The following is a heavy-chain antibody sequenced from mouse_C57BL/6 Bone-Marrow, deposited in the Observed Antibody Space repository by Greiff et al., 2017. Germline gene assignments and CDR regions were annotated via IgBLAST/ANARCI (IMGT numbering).Heavy chain of an antibody. CDR3: VRGLRRFAY. CDR2: IRSKSSNYAT. J-gene: IGHJ3*01. D-gene: IGHD2-4*01. V-gene: IGHV10-3*01. Sequence: EVQRVESGGGLVQPKGSLKLSCAASGFTFNTYAMHWVRQAPGKGLEWVAHIRSKSSNYATYYADSVKDRFTISRDDSQSMLYLQMNNLKTEDTAMYYCVRGLRRFAYWGQGTLVTVSA. CDR1: GFTFNTYA.